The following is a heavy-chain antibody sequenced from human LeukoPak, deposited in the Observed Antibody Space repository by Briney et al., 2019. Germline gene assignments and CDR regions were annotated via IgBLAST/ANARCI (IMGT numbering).Heavy chain of an antibody. D-gene: IGHD4-17*01. V-gene: IGHV4-30-2*01. CDR1: GGSISSGDYS. CDR2: IYHSGST. Sequence: PSQTLSLTCAVSGGSISSGDYSWSWIRQPPGKGLEWIGYIYHSGSTYYNPSLKSRVTISVDRSKNQFSLKLSSVTAADTAVYYCARGDYGDYFIGAFDIWGQGTMVTVSS. CDR3: ARGDYGDYFIGAFDI. J-gene: IGHJ3*02.